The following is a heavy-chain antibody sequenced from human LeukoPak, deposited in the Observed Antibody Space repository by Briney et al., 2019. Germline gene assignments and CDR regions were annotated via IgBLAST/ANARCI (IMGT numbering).Heavy chain of an antibody. V-gene: IGHV3-49*04. CDR2: IRSKASGGTT. Sequence: QPGRSLRLSCTASGFTFGDYAMSWVRQAPGKGLEWVGFIRSKASGGTTEYAASVKGRFSISRDDSKTIAYLQVNSLKSEDTAVYYCTKYCSGVACYTDYWGQGTLVTVSS. D-gene: IGHD2-8*02. CDR1: GFTFGDYA. CDR3: TKYCSGVACYTDY. J-gene: IGHJ4*02.